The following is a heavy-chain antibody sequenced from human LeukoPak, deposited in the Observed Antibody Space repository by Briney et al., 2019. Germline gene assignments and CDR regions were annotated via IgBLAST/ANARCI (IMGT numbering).Heavy chain of an antibody. J-gene: IGHJ6*03. D-gene: IGHD1-14*01. V-gene: IGHV4-39*07. Sequence: SETLSLTCTVSGGSTSSGTYYWGWIRQPPGKGLEWIGTIYHSGSTYYNPSLKSRVTISVDTSKNQFSLNLTSLTAADTAVYYCARDRKYYYHMDVWGKGTTVTVS. CDR3: ARDRKYYYHMDV. CDR1: GGSTSSGTYY. CDR2: IYHSGST.